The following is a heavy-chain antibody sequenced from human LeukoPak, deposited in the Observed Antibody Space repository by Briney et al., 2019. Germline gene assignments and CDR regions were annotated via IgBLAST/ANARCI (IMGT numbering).Heavy chain of an antibody. J-gene: IGHJ4*02. CDR3: AQGGPLDTGLDTHFDY. CDR2: ISGSGGST. Sequence: GGSLRLSCAASGFTFSSYAMSWVRQAPGKGLEWVSAISGSGGSTYYADSVKGRFTISRDNSKNTLYLQMNSLRPEDTAVYYCAQGGPLDTGLDTHFDYWGQGTLVTVSS. D-gene: IGHD3/OR15-3a*01. CDR1: GFTFSSYA. V-gene: IGHV3-23*01.